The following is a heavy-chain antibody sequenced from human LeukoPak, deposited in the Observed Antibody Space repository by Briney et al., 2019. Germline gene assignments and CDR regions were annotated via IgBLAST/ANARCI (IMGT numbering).Heavy chain of an antibody. J-gene: IGHJ4*02. CDR3: ARAGYYYGSGSYYNTPHFDY. D-gene: IGHD3-10*01. V-gene: IGHV4-4*02. Sequence: TSSGTLSLTCAVSGGSISSSNWWSWVRQPPGKGLEWIGEIYHSGSTYYNPSLKSRVTISVDTSKNQFSLKLGSVTAADTAVYYCARAGYYYGSGSYYNTPHFDYWGQGTLVTVSS. CDR1: GGSISSSNW. CDR2: IYHSGST.